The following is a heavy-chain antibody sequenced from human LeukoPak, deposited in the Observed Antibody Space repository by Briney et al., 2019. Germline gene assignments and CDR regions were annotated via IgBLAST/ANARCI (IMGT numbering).Heavy chain of an antibody. CDR2: IIPIFGTA. J-gene: IGHJ4*02. Sequence: ASVRVSCKASGGTFSSYAISWVRQAPGQGLEWMGGIIPIFGTANYAQKFQGRVTITADESTSTAYMELSSLRSEDTAVYYCARGYSYGAIDYWGQGTLVTVSS. CDR3: ARGYSYGAIDY. D-gene: IGHD5-18*01. V-gene: IGHV1-69*13. CDR1: GGTFSSYA.